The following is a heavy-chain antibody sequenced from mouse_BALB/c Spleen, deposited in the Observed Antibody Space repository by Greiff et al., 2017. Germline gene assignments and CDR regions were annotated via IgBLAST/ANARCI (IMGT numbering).Heavy chain of an antibody. D-gene: IGHD1-1*01. V-gene: IGHV14-3*02. Sequence: DVQLQESGAELVKPGASVKLSCTASGFNIKDTYMHWVKQRPEQGLEWIGRIDPANGNTKYDPKFQGKATITADTSSNTAYLQLSSLTSEDTAVYYCASRDYYGSSYLYYFDYWGQGTTLTVSS. CDR1: GFNIKDTY. CDR3: ASRDYYGSSYLYYFDY. J-gene: IGHJ2*01. CDR2: IDPANGNT.